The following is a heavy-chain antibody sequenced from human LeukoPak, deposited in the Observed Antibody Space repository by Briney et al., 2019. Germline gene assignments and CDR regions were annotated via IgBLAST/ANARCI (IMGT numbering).Heavy chain of an antibody. CDR2: IVGSGADT. D-gene: IGHD6-13*01. CDR1: GFNFDDYG. V-gene: IGHV3-23*01. CDR3: AFARAGILAAAFDY. J-gene: IGHJ4*02. Sequence: GGSLRLSCSASGFNFDDYGMNWVRRAPGKGLEWVSGIVGSGADTYYADSVKGRFTISRDNSKDTLYLQMNSLRPEDTAVYYCAFARAGILAAAFDYWGQGTLVTVSS.